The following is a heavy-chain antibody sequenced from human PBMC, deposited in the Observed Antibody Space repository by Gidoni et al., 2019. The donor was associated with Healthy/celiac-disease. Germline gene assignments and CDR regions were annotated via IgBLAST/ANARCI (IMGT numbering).Heavy chain of an antibody. Sequence: QVQLQESGPGLVKPSQTLSLTCTFSVGSICSGDYYWSWIRQPPGKGLEWIGYIYYSGSTYYNPSLKSRVTISVDTSKNQFSLKLSSVTAADTAVYYCARGDCSGGSCYFGYWGQGTLVTVSS. CDR2: IYYSGST. V-gene: IGHV4-30-4*01. J-gene: IGHJ4*02. CDR3: ARGDCSGGSCYFGY. CDR1: VGSICSGDYY. D-gene: IGHD2-15*01.